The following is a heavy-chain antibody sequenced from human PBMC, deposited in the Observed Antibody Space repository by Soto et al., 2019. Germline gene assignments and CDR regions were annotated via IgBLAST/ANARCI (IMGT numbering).Heavy chain of an antibody. CDR2: IYSGGTT. V-gene: IGHV3-66*01. Sequence: EVQLVESGGGLVQPGGSLRLSCAASGFTVSSNYMSWVRQAPGKGLEWVSVIYSGGTTYYADSVKGSFTISRDNSKNTLYLQMTSLRAEDTALYYCDSAVAGTFHWGQGTLVTVSS. CDR1: GFTVSSNY. CDR3: DSAVAGTFH. D-gene: IGHD6-19*01. J-gene: IGHJ4*02.